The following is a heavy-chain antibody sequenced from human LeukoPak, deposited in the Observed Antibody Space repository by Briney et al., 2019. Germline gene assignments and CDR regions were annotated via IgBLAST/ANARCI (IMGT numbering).Heavy chain of an antibody. CDR1: EFTFSSYS. CDR3: ARGAISSSSGYYYYGMDV. Sequence: GGSLRLSCAASEFTFSSYSMNWVRQAPGKGLEWVSYITNSGNSKSYADSVKGRFTISRDNTKNSLYLQMNGLRAEDTAVYYCARGAISSSSGYYYYGMDVWGQGTTVTVSS. V-gene: IGHV3-48*01. D-gene: IGHD6-6*01. CDR2: ITNSGNSK. J-gene: IGHJ6*02.